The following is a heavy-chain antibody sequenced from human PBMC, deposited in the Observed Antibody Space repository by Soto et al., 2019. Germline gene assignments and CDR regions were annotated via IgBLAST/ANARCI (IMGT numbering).Heavy chain of an antibody. CDR2: ISYDGSNK. D-gene: IGHD5-12*01. J-gene: IGHJ4*02. Sequence: GGSLRLSCAASGFTFSSYGMHWVRQAPGKGLEWVAVISYDGSNKYYADSVKGRFTISRDNSKNTLYLQMNSLRAEDTAVYYCATNVDIVATRGDYYFDYWGQGTLVTVSS. V-gene: IGHV3-30*03. CDR3: ATNVDIVATRGDYYFDY. CDR1: GFTFSSYG.